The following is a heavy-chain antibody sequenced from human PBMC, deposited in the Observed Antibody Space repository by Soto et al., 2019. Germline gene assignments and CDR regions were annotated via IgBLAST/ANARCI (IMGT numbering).Heavy chain of an antibody. CDR1: GGSISSYY. J-gene: IGHJ4*02. CDR2: TYYSGRT. CDR3: APSQGYGDSIVDY. V-gene: IGHV4-59*01. Sequence: QVQLQESGPGLVKPSETLSLPCTVSGGSISSYYWSWIRQPPGKGLEWIGYTYYSGRTHYNPSLKSRLXXSXDXXKSQVSRKRGSVTAADTAVYYCAPSQGYGDSIVDYWGQGTLVTVSS. D-gene: IGHD4-17*01.